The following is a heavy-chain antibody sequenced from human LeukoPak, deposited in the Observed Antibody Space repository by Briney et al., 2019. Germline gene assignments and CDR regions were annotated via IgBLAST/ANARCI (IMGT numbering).Heavy chain of an antibody. V-gene: IGHV1-69*05. CDR1: GGTFSSYA. CDR3: ARGHLGDSSGYYYGGEFDY. Sequence: ASVKVSCKASGGTFSSYAISWVRQAPGQGLEWMGGIIPIFGTANYAQKFQGRVTITTDESTSTAYMELSSLRSEDTDVYYCARGHLGDSSGYYYGGEFDYWGQGTLVTVSS. J-gene: IGHJ4*02. D-gene: IGHD3-22*01. CDR2: IIPIFGTA.